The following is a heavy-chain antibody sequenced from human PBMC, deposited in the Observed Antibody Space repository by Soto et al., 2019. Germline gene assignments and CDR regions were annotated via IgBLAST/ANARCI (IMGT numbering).Heavy chain of an antibody. CDR1: GGTFSSYA. Sequence: QVQLVQSGAEVKKPGSSVKVSCKASGGTFSSYAISWVRQAPGQGLEWMGGIIPIFGTANYARKFQGRVTMSADASTSTACMELSSLRSEDTAVYYCATHGLPNCNYYAMDVWGQGTTVTVSS. J-gene: IGHJ6*02. D-gene: IGHD5-18*01. CDR3: ATHGLPNCNYYAMDV. CDR2: IIPIFGTA. V-gene: IGHV1-69*12.